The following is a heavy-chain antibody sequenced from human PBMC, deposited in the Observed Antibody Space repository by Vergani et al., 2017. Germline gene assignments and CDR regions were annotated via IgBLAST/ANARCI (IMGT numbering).Heavy chain of an antibody. Sequence: QVQLVQSGAEVKKPGSSVKVSCKASGGTFSSYAISWVRQAPGQGLEWMGGIIPIFGTANYVQKFQGRVTITADESTSTAYMELSSLRSEYTAVCYCASSYCGGDCYINWFDPWGQGTLVTVSS. CDR3: ASSYCGGDCYINWFDP. V-gene: IGHV1-69*01. CDR2: IIPIFGTA. D-gene: IGHD2-21*02. J-gene: IGHJ5*02. CDR1: GGTFSSYA.